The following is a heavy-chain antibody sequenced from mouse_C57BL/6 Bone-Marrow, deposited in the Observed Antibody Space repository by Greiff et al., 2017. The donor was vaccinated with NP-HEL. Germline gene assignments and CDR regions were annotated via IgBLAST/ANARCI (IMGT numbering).Heavy chain of an antibody. J-gene: IGHJ4*01. V-gene: IGHV1-50*01. Sequence: QVQLQQPGAELVKPGASVKLSCKASGYTFTSYWMQWVKQRPGQGLEWIGEIDPSDSYTNYNQKFKGKATLTVETSSSTAYMQLSSLTSEDSAVYYCARKHYGSTYYYAMDYWGQGTSVTVSS. D-gene: IGHD1-1*01. CDR3: ARKHYGSTYYYAMDY. CDR2: IDPSDSYT. CDR1: GYTFTSYW.